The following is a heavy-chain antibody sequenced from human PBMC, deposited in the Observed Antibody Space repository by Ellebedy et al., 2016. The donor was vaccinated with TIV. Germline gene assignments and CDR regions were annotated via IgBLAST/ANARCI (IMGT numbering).Heavy chain of an antibody. Sequence: ASVKVSCXASGYTFTGYYMHWVRQAPGQGLEWMGWINPNSGGTNYAQKFQGRVTMTRDTSISTAYMELSRLRSDDTAVYYCARGRIGSIAAPRTFDYWGQGTLVTVSS. CDR2: INPNSGGT. CDR1: GYTFTGYY. V-gene: IGHV1-2*02. D-gene: IGHD6-6*01. CDR3: ARGRIGSIAAPRTFDY. J-gene: IGHJ4*02.